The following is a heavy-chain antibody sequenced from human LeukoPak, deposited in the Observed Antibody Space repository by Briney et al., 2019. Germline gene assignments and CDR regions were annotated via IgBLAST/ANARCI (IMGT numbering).Heavy chain of an antibody. D-gene: IGHD6-6*01. V-gene: IGHV3-30*02. CDR1: GLTFSSYG. CDR3: AKDPDRFSSSSLYYFDY. Sequence: GGSLRLSCAASGLTFSSYGMHWVRQAPGKGLEWVAFIRYDGSKNFYADSVKGRFTISRDNSKNTLYLQMDSLRGEDTAVYYCAKDPDRFSSSSLYYFDYWGQGTLVTVSS. CDR2: IRYDGSKN. J-gene: IGHJ4*02.